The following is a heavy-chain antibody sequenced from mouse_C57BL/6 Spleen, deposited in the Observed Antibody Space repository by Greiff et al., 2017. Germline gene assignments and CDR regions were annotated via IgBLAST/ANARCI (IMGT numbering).Heavy chain of an antibody. V-gene: IGHV1-55*01. Sequence: VQLQQPGAELVKPGASVKMSCKASGYTFTSYWITWVKQRPGQGLEWIGDIYPGSGSTNYNEKFKSKATLTVVTSSSTAYMQLSSLTSEDSAVYYCARIGDFGYWGQGTTLTVSS. J-gene: IGHJ2*01. D-gene: IGHD2-13*01. CDR2: IYPGSGST. CDR1: GYTFTSYW. CDR3: ARIGDFGY.